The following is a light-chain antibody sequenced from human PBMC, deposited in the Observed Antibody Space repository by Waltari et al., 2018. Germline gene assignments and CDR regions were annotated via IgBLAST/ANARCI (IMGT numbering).Light chain of an antibody. CDR2: DVT. CDR1: SSEVGSSNY. Sequence: QSALTQPASVSGSHGHSITISCTGTSSEVGSSNYVSWYQQHPGKAPKLMIYDVTKRPSGVSGRFSGSKSGNTAFLTISGLQAEDEADYYCSSYISGVTLYVFGTGTKVTVL. J-gene: IGLJ1*01. CDR3: SSYISGVTLYV. V-gene: IGLV2-14*03.